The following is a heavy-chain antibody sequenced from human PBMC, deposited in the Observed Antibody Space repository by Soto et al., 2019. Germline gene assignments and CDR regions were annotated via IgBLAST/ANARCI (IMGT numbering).Heavy chain of an antibody. CDR1: GFSFSTYS. J-gene: IGHJ5*01. V-gene: IGHV3-48*01. CDR3: ARDYNYAYDS. CDR2: IRSSNGDI. D-gene: IGHD5-18*01. Sequence: HPGGSLRLSCAASGFSFSTYSMNWVRQAPGKGLEWIAFIRSSNGDIYYADSVKGRFTISSDSAQNSLYLQMNSLTAEDTAIYHCARDYNYAYDSWGQGTLVTVSS.